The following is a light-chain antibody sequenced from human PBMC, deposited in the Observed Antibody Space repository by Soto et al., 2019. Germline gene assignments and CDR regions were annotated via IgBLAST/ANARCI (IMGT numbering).Light chain of an antibody. CDR2: DVS. CDR3: SSYTSSGTLV. V-gene: IGLV2-14*01. Sequence: QSALTQPASVSGSPGQSITISCTGTSSDVGGYDYVSWYQQPPGKAPKLMIYDVSNWPSGVSNRFSGSKSGNTAYLTISGLQAEDEAYYYCSSYTSSGTLVFGTGTKLTVL. CDR1: SSDVGGYDY. J-gene: IGLJ1*01.